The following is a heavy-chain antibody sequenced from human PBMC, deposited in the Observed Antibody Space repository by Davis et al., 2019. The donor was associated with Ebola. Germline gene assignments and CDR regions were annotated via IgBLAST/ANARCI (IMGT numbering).Heavy chain of an antibody. Sequence: PGGSLRLSCAASGFTVSSNYMSWVRQAPGKGLEWVSVIYSGGSTYYADSVKGRFTISRDNSKNTLYLQMNSLRAEDTAVYYCARAGRHYYDSSGRSMDVWGKGTTVTVSS. CDR1: GFTVSSNY. D-gene: IGHD3-22*01. CDR3: ARAGRHYYDSSGRSMDV. V-gene: IGHV3-53*01. J-gene: IGHJ6*03. CDR2: IYSGGST.